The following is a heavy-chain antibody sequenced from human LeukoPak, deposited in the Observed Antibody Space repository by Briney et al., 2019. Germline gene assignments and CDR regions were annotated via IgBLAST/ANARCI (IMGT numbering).Heavy chain of an antibody. CDR1: GFTFNTNA. Sequence: GSLRLSCAASGFTFNTNAMGWVRQAPGKGLGWVSSIKGGGGDPFYADSAKGRFTISRDNSKNSLFLQLNSLRADDTAVYYCAKGGHDFNPFYWWGQGTLVTVSS. CDR3: AKGGHDFNPFYW. CDR2: IKGGGGDP. V-gene: IGHV3-23*01. J-gene: IGHJ4*02. D-gene: IGHD2-21*02.